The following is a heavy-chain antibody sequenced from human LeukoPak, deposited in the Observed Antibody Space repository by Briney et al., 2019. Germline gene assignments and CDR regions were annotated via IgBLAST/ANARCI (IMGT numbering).Heavy chain of an antibody. CDR1: GYTFTSYY. J-gene: IGHJ4*02. CDR2: INPSGGST. CDR3: ARDLGSSWYEVGYYFDY. V-gene: IGHV1-46*01. Sequence: GASVKVPCKASGYTFTSYYMHWVRQAPGQGLEWMGIINPSGGSTSYAQKFQGRVTMTRDTSTSTVYMELSSLRSEDTAVYYCARDLGSSWYEVGYYFDYWGQGTLVTVSS. D-gene: IGHD6-13*01.